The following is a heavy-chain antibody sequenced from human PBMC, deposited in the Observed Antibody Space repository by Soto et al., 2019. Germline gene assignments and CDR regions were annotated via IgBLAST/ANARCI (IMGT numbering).Heavy chain of an antibody. J-gene: IGHJ6*03. CDR3: AKNGQISDYYYYYYMDV. Sequence: EVQLLESGGGLVQPGGSLRLSCAASGFTFSSYAMSWVRQAPGKGLEWVSAISGSGGSTYYADSVKGRFTISRDNSKNTLYLQMNSLRAEDTAVYYCAKNGQISDYYYYYYMDVWGKGTTVTVSS. V-gene: IGHV3-23*01. CDR1: GFTFSSYA. CDR2: ISGSGGST. D-gene: IGHD2-8*01.